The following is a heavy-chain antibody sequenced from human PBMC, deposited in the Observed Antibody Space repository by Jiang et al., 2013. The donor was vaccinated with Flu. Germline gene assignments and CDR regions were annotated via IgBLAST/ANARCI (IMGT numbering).Heavy chain of an antibody. V-gene: IGHV7-4-1*02. Sequence: QSGSELKDPGASVKVSCKASGYSFNSYAMNWVRQAPGQGLEWMGWINTNTGNPTYAHDFTGRFVFSLDTSVSTAYLQISSLKAEDTAVYYCARDGGVTPTGFLHNWFDLWGQGTRVTVSS. CDR1: GYSFNSYA. J-gene: IGHJ5*02. CDR2: INTNTGNP. D-gene: IGHD6-13*01. CDR3: ARDGGVTPTGFLHNWFDL.